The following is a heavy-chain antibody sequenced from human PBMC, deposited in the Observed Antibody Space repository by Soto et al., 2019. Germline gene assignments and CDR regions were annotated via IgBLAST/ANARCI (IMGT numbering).Heavy chain of an antibody. CDR2: IYRSGST. D-gene: IGHD3-10*01. Sequence: QVQLHESGPGLVQPSGTLFVTSADSGGSISGNNWWSWVRQPPGKGLVWIGEIYRSGSTKYNPSLNSRLTISVGKSRNQFSLKLNSVTAADTAVYYCTANGWFALESWGQGTLVTVAS. CDR1: GGSISGNNW. V-gene: IGHV4-4*02. J-gene: IGHJ5*02. CDR3: TANGWFALES.